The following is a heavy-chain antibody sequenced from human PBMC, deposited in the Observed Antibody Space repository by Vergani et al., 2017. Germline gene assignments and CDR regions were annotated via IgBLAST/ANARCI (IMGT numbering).Heavy chain of an antibody. CDR1: GFTFDDYA. J-gene: IGHJ4*02. Sequence: EVQLVESGGGLVQPGRSLRLSCAASGFTFDDYAMHWVRQAPGKGLEWVSGINWNSDSIAYADSVKGRFTISRDNAKNSLYLQMNSLRAEDTALYYCARGAFRVGATSRSSPLGYWGQGTLVTVSS. CDR2: INWNSDSI. CDR3: ARGAFRVGATSRSSPLGY. V-gene: IGHV3-9*01. D-gene: IGHD1-26*01.